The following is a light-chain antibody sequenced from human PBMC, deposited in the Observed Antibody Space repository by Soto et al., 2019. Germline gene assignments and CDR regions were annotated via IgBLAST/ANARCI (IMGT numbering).Light chain of an antibody. J-gene: IGLJ1*01. V-gene: IGLV1-44*01. Sequence: QSVLPPPRSASETPRHRVTTSGSGDSSNNGINTVHGYQQLPGTAPKVLIDTDNQRPSGGPDRFSGSMSGTSASLSINGLQSGDEADYYCGAWDESLNGYVFGTGTKVTVL. CDR1: SSNNGINT. CDR2: TDN. CDR3: GAWDESLNGYV.